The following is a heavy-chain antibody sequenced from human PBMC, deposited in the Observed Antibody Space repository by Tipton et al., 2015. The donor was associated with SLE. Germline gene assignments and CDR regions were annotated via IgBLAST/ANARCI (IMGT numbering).Heavy chain of an antibody. Sequence: TLSLTCDVDDGSFSGYYWSWIRQPPGKGLEWIGEINHSGGTNYNPSLKSRVTISVDTSKNQFSLKLSSVTAADTAVYYCARAPGLDRDYYYYYSMDVWGKGTTVTVSS. V-gene: IGHV4-34*01. CDR3: ARAPGLDRDYYYYYSMDV. CDR2: INHSGGT. D-gene: IGHD3/OR15-3a*01. J-gene: IGHJ6*03. CDR1: DGSFSGYY.